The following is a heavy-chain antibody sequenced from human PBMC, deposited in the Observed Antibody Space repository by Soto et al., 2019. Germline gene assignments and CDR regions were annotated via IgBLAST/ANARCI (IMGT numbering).Heavy chain of an antibody. V-gene: IGHV4-34*01. CDR2: INHSGST. CDR1: GVSFTGWS. J-gene: IGHJ6*03. D-gene: IGHD3-10*01. CDR3: ARGHGSGSTYYYYYTDV. Sequence: PSETRSLTRPVYGVSFTGWSWYWISQPPEKGLEWIGEINHSGSTNYNPSLKSRVTISVDTSKNQFSLKLSSVTAADTAVYYCARGHGSGSTYYYYYTDVWGKGTTVTVS.